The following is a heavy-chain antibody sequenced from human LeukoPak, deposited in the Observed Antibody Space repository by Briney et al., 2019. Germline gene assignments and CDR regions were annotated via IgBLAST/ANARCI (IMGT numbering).Heavy chain of an antibody. V-gene: IGHV3-21*01. CDR3: ARCLLGSSRDNWFDP. J-gene: IGHJ5*02. Sequence: GGSLRLSCAASGFTFSSYSMNWVRQAPGKGLEWVSSISSSSSYIYYADSVKGRFTISRDNAKNSLYLQMNSLRAEDTAVYYCARCLLGSSRDNWFDPWGQGTLVTVSS. CDR2: ISSSSSYI. CDR1: GFTFSSYS. D-gene: IGHD6-13*01.